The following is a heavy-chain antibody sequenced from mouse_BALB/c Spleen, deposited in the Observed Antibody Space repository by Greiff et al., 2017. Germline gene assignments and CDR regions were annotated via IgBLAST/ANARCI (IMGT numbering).Heavy chain of an antibody. CDR2: IDPANGNT. Sequence: DVKLQESGAELVKPGASVKLSCTASGFNIKDTYMHWVKQRPEQGLEWIGRIDPANGNTKYDPKFQGKATITADTSSNTAYLQLSSLTSEDTAVYYCATTVVDWYFDVWGAGTTVTVSS. CDR1: GFNIKDTY. D-gene: IGHD1-1*01. CDR3: ATTVVDWYFDV. J-gene: IGHJ1*01. V-gene: IGHV14-3*02.